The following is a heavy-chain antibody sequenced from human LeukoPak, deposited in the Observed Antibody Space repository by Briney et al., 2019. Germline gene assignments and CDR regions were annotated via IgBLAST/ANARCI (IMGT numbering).Heavy chain of an antibody. CDR2: IYYSGST. CDR3: ARDGEMAIIENYFLY. D-gene: IGHD5-24*01. V-gene: IGHV4-39*07. J-gene: IGHJ4*02. CDR1: GASISSSNYY. Sequence: PSETLSLTCTVSGASISSSNYYWGWIRQPPGKGLEWIGSIYYSGSTHYNPSLKSRVTISVDTSKNQFSLKLSSVTAADTAVYYCARDGEMAIIENYFLYWGQGALVTVSS.